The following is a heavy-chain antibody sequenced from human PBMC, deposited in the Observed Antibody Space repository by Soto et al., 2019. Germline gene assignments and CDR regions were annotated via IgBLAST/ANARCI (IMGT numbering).Heavy chain of an antibody. CDR1: GGTFSSYV. D-gene: IGHD6-25*01. CDR3: ATAKTEYNSAFDF. CDR2: FIPFFGSP. Sequence: SVKVSCKASGGTFSSYVINWVRQAPGQGLEWMGSFIPFFGSPNYAHKFQGRVTLTADKSTSTAYMALTSLRFKDTAMYFCATAKTEYNSAFDFWGPGTLVTVSS. V-gene: IGHV1-69*06. J-gene: IGHJ4*02.